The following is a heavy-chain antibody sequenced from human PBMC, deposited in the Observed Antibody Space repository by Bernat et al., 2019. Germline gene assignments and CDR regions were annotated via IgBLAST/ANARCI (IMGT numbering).Heavy chain of an antibody. D-gene: IGHD6-19*01. J-gene: IGHJ4*02. CDR1: GFTFSSYG. V-gene: IGHV3-33*01. Sequence: QVQLVESGGGVVQPGRSLRLSCAASGFTFSSYGMHWVRQAPGKGLEWVAVIWYDGSNKYYADSVKGRFTISRDNSKNTLYLQMNSLRAEDTAVYYCEGEGSSGWYALDDWGQGTLVTVSS. CDR3: EGEGSSGWYALDD. CDR2: IWYDGSNK.